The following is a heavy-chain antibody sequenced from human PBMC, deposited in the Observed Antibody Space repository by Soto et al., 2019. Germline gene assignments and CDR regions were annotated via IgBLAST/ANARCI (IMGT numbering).Heavy chain of an antibody. Sequence: QVQLQESGPGLVKPSQTLFLTCTVSGGSISSGDYYWSWIRQPPGKGLEWIGYIYYSGSTYYNPSLKSRVTISLDTSKNHCSLTLSSVTAADTAVYYCARGGPTYSTPWGYSGQGTLVTVAS. J-gene: IGHJ4*02. CDR2: IYYSGST. CDR3: ARGGPTYSTPWGY. V-gene: IGHV4-30-4*01. CDR1: GGSISSGDYY. D-gene: IGHD4-4*01.